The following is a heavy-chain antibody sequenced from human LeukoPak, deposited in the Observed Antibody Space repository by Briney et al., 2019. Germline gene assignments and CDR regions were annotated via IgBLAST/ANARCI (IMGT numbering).Heavy chain of an antibody. D-gene: IGHD1-26*01. J-gene: IGHJ4*02. V-gene: IGHV4-39*07. CDR3: ARFNSGGYQHYFDY. CDR1: GGSISSSSYY. CDR2: IYYSGST. Sequence: SETLSLTCTVSGGSISSSSYYWGWIRQPPGKGLEWIGSIYYSGSTYYNPSLKSRVTISVDTSKNQFSLKLTSVTAADTAVYYCARFNSGGYQHYFDYWGQGTLVTVSS.